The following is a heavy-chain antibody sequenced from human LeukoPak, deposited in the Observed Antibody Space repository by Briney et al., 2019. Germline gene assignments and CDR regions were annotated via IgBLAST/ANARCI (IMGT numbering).Heavy chain of an antibody. CDR1: GDSVSSDSAA. CDR2: TYYRSKWYN. CDR3: GRGGGSSSWYNWFDP. J-gene: IGHJ5*02. V-gene: IGHV6-1*01. D-gene: IGHD6-13*01. Sequence: SQTLSLTCAISGDSVSSDSAAWNWIRQSPSRGLEWLGRTYYRSKWYNDYAVSVESRITINPDTSKNQFSLQLNSVTPEDTAVYYCGRGGGSSSWYNWFDPWGQGTLVTVSS.